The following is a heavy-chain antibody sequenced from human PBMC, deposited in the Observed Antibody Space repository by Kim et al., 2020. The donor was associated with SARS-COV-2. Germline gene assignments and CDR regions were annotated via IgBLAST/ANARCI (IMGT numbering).Heavy chain of an antibody. V-gene: IGHV4-39*01. CDR3: ARLGVRGAISY. J-gene: IGHJ4*02. Sequence: SETLSLTCTVSGGSISSSSFYWGWIRQPPGKGLEWIGSIYYTGSTYYNPSLKSRVTISVDTSKNQFSLKLSSVTAADTAVYYCARLGVRGAISYWGQGTLVTVSS. CDR1: GGSISSSSFY. CDR2: IYYTGST. D-gene: IGHD3-10*01.